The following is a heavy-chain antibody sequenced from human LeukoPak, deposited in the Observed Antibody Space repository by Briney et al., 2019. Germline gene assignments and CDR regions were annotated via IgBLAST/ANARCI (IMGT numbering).Heavy chain of an antibody. CDR1: GFTFSSYW. CDR2: INSDGSDT. V-gene: IGHV3-74*01. Sequence: GGSLRLSCAASGFTFSSYWMHWVRQAPGKGLVWVSRINSDGSDTTYADSVKGRFSISRDNAKNTLHLHMNSLRAEDTAVYYCARSPAWERRPFDYWGQGTLVTVSS. CDR3: ARSPAWERRPFDY. D-gene: IGHD1-26*01. J-gene: IGHJ4*02.